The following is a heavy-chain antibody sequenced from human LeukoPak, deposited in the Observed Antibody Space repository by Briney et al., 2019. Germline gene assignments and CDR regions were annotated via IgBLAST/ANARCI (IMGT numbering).Heavy chain of an antibody. D-gene: IGHD1-26*01. CDR3: ARGGYSGRSDY. Sequence: SETLSLTCAVYGGSFSGYYWSWIRQPPRKGLEWIGEINHSGSTNYNPSLKSRVTISVDTSKNQFSVKLSSVTAADTAVYYCARGGYSGRSDYWGEGTLVTVSS. CDR2: INHSGST. J-gene: IGHJ4*02. V-gene: IGHV4-34*01. CDR1: GGSFSGYY.